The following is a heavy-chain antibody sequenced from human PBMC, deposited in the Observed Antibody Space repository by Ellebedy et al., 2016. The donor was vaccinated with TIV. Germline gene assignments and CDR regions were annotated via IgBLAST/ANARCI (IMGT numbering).Heavy chain of an antibody. CDR2: ISVYNGNT. V-gene: IGHV1-18*04. J-gene: IGHJ4*02. CDR1: GYTFTSYG. CDR3: ARGSGYHLRNYFDY. Sequence: ASVKVSCKASGYTFTSYGFSWVRQAPGQGLEWMGWISVYNGNTNYAQNLQGRVSMTTDTSTSTAYMEVRSLRSDDTAVYYCARGSGYHLRNYFDYWGQGTLVTVSS. D-gene: IGHD5-12*01.